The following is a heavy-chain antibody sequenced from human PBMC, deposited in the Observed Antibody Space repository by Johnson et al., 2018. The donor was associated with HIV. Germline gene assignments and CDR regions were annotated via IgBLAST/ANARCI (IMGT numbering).Heavy chain of an antibody. D-gene: IGHD5-12*01. J-gene: IGHJ3*02. V-gene: IGHV3-33*01. CDR3: AREGVAATITDAFDI. CDR2: IWYDGSNK. Sequence: QVQLVESGGGVVQPGGSLRLSCAASGFTFSSYGMHWVRQAPGKGLEWVAVIWYDGSNKYYADSVKGRFTISRDNSTNTLYLQMNSLRAEDTGVYDCAREGVAATITDAFDIWGQGTMVTVSA. CDR1: GFTFSSYG.